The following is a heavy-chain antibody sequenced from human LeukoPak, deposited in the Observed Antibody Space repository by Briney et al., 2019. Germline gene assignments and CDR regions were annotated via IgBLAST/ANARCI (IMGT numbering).Heavy chain of an antibody. CDR1: GFTFSSYD. CDR2: IGTAGDT. Sequence: PGGSLRLSCAASGFTFSSYDMHWVRHATGKGLEWVSAIGTAGDTYYPGSVKGRFTISRENAKNSLYLQMNSLRAGDTAVYYCARARGSSWAAAGSPFDYWGQGTLVTVSS. D-gene: IGHD6-13*01. CDR3: ARARGSSWAAAGSPFDY. V-gene: IGHV3-13*01. J-gene: IGHJ4*02.